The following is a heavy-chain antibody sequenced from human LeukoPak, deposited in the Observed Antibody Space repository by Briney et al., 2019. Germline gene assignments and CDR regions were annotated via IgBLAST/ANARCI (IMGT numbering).Heavy chain of an antibody. CDR1: GGSVSSGTYY. J-gene: IGHJ3*02. V-gene: IGHV4-61*01. D-gene: IGHD2-8*01. Sequence: MSSGTLSLTCTVSGGSVSSGTYYWSWIRQPPGKGLEWIGYIYYSGSTNYNPSLKSRVTVSVDTSKNQCSLKLSSVTTADTAVYYCTRSTNLEAFDIWGQGTMVTVSS. CDR3: TRSTNLEAFDI. CDR2: IYYSGST.